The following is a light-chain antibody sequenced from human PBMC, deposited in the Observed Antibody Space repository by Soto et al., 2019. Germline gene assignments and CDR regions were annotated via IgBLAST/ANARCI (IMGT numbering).Light chain of an antibody. CDR1: SSNIGRNF. V-gene: IGLV1-47*01. J-gene: IGLJ1*01. Sequence: QSVLTQPPSASATPGQRVTISCSGSSSNIGRNFVYWYQQLPGTAPKLLIYRNNQRPSGVPDRFSGSKSGTSASLAISGPRSEDEADYYCAAWDDSLSGYVFGQGTKVTVL. CDR3: AAWDDSLSGYV. CDR2: RNN.